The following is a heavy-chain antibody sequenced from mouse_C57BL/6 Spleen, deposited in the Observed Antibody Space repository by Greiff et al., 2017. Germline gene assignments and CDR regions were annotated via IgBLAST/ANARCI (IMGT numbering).Heavy chain of an antibody. D-gene: IGHD2-4*01. V-gene: IGHV5-4*01. Sequence: DVQLQESGGGLVKPGGSLKLSCAASGFTFSSYAMSWVRQTPEKRLEWVATISDGGSHTYYPDDVKGRFSITKDNAKNNRYLQMSHLKSEDTAMYYCARDDDDGQSGFAYWGQGTLVTVSA. J-gene: IGHJ3*01. CDR1: GFTFSSYA. CDR3: ARDDDDGQSGFAY. CDR2: ISDGGSHT.